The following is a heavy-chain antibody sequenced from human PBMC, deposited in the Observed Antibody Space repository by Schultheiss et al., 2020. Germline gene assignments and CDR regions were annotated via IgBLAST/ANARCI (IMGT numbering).Heavy chain of an antibody. CDR1: GFTFSSYA. CDR2: INSDGSST. J-gene: IGHJ4*02. V-gene: IGHV3-23*01. CDR3: AKGSDSSGWYRGY. Sequence: GGSLRLSCAASGFTFSSYAMSWVRQAPGKGLVWVSRINSDGSSTSYADSVKGRFTISRDNSNNTLYLQMNSLRAEDTAVYYCAKGSDSSGWYRGYWGQGTLVTVSS. D-gene: IGHD6-19*01.